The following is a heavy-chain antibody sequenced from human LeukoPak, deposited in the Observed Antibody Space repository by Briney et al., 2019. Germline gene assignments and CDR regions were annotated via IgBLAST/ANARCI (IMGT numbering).Heavy chain of an antibody. D-gene: IGHD4-17*01. Sequence: GGSLRLSCAASGFTFSSYAMSWVRQAPGKGLEWVSAISGSGGSTYYADSVKGRFTISRDNSKNTLYLQMNSLRAEDTAVYYCAIPYGDYRGSGFDYWGQGTLVTVSS. CDR3: AIPYGDYRGSGFDY. CDR1: GFTFSSYA. CDR2: ISGSGGST. V-gene: IGHV3-23*01. J-gene: IGHJ4*02.